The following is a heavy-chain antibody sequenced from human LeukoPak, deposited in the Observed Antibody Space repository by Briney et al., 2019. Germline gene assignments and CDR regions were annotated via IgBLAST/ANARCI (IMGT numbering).Heavy chain of an antibody. CDR1: GGSISSYY. V-gene: IGHV4-59*01. D-gene: IGHD3-10*01. J-gene: IGHJ4*02. CDR3: ARYGSGSYYNSFGY. CDR2: IYYSGST. Sequence: SETLSLTCTVSGGSISSYYWSWIRQPPGKGLEWIGYIYYSGSTNYNPSLKSRVTISVDTSKNQFSLKLSSVTAADTAVYYCARYGSGSYYNSFGYWGQGTLVTVSS.